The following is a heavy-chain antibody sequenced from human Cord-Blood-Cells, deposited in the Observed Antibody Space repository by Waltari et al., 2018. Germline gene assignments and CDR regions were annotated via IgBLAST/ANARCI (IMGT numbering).Heavy chain of an antibody. J-gene: IGHJ4*02. CDR1: GFTFDDYA. CDR3: AKSLNWGLDY. D-gene: IGHD7-27*01. Sequence: EVQLVESGGGLVQPGRSLRLSCAASGFTFDDYAMHWVRQAPGKGLEWVSGISWNSGSIGYADSVKGRFTISRDNAKNSLYLQMNSLRAEDTALYYCAKSLNWGLDYWGQGTLVTVSS. V-gene: IGHV3-9*01. CDR2: ISWNSGSI.